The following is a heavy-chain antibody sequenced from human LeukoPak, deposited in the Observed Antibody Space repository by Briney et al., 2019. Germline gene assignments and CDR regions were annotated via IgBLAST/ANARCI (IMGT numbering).Heavy chain of an antibody. CDR2: IWYDGSNK. J-gene: IGHJ5*02. CDR1: GFTFSSYG. D-gene: IGHD2-2*01. Sequence: GGSLRLSCAASGFTFSSYGMHWVRQAPGKGLEWVALIWYDGSNKYYADSVKGRFTISRDNSKNTLYLQMNSLRAEDTAVYYCARADCSSSTCYLRRSWFDPWGQGTLVTVSS. V-gene: IGHV3-33*01. CDR3: ARADCSSSTCYLRRSWFDP.